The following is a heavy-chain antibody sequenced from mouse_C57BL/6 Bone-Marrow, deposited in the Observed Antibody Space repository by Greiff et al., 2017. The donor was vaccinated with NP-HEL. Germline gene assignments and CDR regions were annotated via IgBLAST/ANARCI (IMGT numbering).Heavy chain of an antibody. CDR3: ARRDSYYYAMDY. CDR2: IHPNSGST. J-gene: IGHJ4*01. CDR1: GYTFTSYW. V-gene: IGHV1-64*01. Sequence: QVQLQQPGAELVKPGASVKLSCKASGYTFTSYWMHWVKQRPGQGLEWIGMIHPNSGSTNYNEKFNSKATLTVDKSSSTAYMQLSSLTSEDSAVYYCARRDSYYYAMDYWGQGTSVTVSS.